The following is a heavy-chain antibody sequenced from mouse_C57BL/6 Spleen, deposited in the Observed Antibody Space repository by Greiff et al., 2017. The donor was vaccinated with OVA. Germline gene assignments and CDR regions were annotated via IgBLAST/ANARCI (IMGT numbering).Heavy chain of an antibody. CDR2: IRNKANNHAT. CDR3: TLYYYGSRDWYFDV. D-gene: IGHD1-1*01. J-gene: IGHJ1*03. V-gene: IGHV6-6*01. CDR1: GFTFSDAW. Sequence: EVQLQQSGGGLVQPGGSMKLSCAASGFTFSDAWMDWVRQSPEKGLEWVAEIRNKANNHATYYAESVKGRFTISRDDSKSSVYLQMNSLRAEDTGIYYCTLYYYGSRDWYFDVWGTGTTVTVSS.